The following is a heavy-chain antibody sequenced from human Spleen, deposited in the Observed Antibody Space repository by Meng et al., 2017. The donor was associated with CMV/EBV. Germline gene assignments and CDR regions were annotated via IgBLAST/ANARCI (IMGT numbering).Heavy chain of an antibody. CDR2: ISSSSSYI. CDR1: GFTFSSYS. CDR3: ARDFAYCSSTSCYTVGYYYYGMDV. V-gene: IGHV3-21*01. J-gene: IGHJ6*02. Sequence: GESLKISCAASGFTFSSYSMNWVRRAPGKGLEWVSSISSSSSYIYYADSVKGRFTISRDNAKNSLYLQMNSLRAEDTAVYYCARDFAYCSSTSCYTVGYYYYGMDVWGQGTTVTVSS. D-gene: IGHD2-2*02.